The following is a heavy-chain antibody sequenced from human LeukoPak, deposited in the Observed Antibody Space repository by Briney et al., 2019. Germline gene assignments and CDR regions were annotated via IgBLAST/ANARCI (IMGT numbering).Heavy chain of an antibody. CDR3: ARLDSSGY. D-gene: IGHD3-22*01. V-gene: IGHV3-48*03. CDR1: GFTFSSYE. Sequence: GGSMRLSCAAYGFTFSSYEMNWVRQAPGRGLEWDSYITSSGSTIYYADSVKGRFTISRDNAKNSLYLQMNSLRAEDTAVYYCARLDSSGYWGQGTLVTVSS. J-gene: IGHJ4*02. CDR2: ITSSGSTI.